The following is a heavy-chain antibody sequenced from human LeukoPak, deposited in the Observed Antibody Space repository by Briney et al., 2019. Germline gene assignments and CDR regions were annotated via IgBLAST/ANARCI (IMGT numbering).Heavy chain of an antibody. CDR1: GSTFHSYA. J-gene: IGHJ4*02. V-gene: IGHV1-69*13. CDR3: ASSQYYYDSSGYYFDY. CDR2: IIPIFGTA. D-gene: IGHD3-22*01. Sequence: SVKVSFKASGSTFHSYAISWGRPAPGQGLEWKGGIIPIFGTANYAQKFQGRVTITADESTSTAYMELSSLRSEDTAVYYCASSQYYYDSSGYYFDYWGQGTLVTVSS.